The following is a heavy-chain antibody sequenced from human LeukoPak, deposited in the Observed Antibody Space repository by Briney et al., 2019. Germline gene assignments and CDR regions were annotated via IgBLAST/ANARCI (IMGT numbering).Heavy chain of an antibody. V-gene: IGHV1-46*01. CDR2: INPSGGST. J-gene: IGHJ6*02. CDR1: GYTFTSYY. Sequence: VASVKVSCKASGYTFTSYYMHWVRQAPGQGLEWMGIINPSGGSTSYAQKFQGRVTMTRDTPTSTVYMELSSLRSEDTAVYYCARDKGGYSYGLGYYYGMDVWGQGTTVTVSS. CDR3: ARDKGGYSYGLGYYYGMDV. D-gene: IGHD5-18*01.